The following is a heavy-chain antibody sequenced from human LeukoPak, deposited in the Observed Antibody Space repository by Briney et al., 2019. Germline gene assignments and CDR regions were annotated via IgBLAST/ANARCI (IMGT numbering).Heavy chain of an antibody. CDR1: GFTFSSYS. CDR2: ISSSSSYI. CDR3: ARDRIAVAGMDY. D-gene: IGHD6-19*01. V-gene: IGHV3-21*01. J-gene: IGHJ4*02. Sequence: GGSLRLSCAASGFTFSSYSMNWVRQAPGKGLEWVSSISSSSSYIYYADSVKGRFTISRDNAKNSLYLQMNSLRAEDAAVYYCARDRIAVAGMDYWGQGTLVTVSS.